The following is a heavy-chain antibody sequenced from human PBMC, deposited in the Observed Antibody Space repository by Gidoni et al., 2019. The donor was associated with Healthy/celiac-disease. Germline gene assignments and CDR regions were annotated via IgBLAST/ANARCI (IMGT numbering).Heavy chain of an antibody. D-gene: IGHD6-13*01. V-gene: IGHV1-18*01. Sequence: GQGLEWMGWISAYNGNTNYAQKLQGRVTMTTDTSTSTAYMELRSLRSDDTAVYYCARDHPGIAADYWGQGTLVTVSS. CDR2: ISAYNGNT. J-gene: IGHJ4*02. CDR3: ARDHPGIAADY.